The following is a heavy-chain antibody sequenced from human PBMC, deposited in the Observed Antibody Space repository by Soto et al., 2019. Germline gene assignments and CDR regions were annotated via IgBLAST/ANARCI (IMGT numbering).Heavy chain of an antibody. CDR1: GFISRSYW. Sequence: GESLRLSCAASGFISRSYWMHWVRQVPGKGLVWVSRINGDGRSTSYADSVQGRFTLSRDKDKNTLYLQMNSLRADDTAVYYSARAQYLADDAFDIWGQGAMVTVSS. CDR2: INGDGRST. J-gene: IGHJ3*02. D-gene: IGHD2-2*01. V-gene: IGHV3-74*01. CDR3: ARAQYLADDAFDI.